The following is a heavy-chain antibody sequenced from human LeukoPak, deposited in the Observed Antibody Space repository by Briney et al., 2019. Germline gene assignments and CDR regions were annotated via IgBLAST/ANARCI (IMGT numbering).Heavy chain of an antibody. V-gene: IGHV4-34*01. D-gene: IGHD5-12*01. CDR2: INHSGSP. J-gene: IGHJ5*02. CDR1: GGSFSGYY. CDR3: ARGARTPSGYGSRTAGRANWFDP. Sequence: SETLSLTCAVYGGSFSGYYWSWIRQPPGKRLEWIGGINHSGSPNYNPSLKSRVTISVDTSKNQFSLKLSSVTAADTAVYYCARGARTPSGYGSRTAGRANWFDPWGQGTLVTVSS.